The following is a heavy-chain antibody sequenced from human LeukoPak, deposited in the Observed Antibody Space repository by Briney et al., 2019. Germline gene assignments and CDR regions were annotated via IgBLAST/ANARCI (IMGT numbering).Heavy chain of an antibody. V-gene: IGHV3-30*02. J-gene: IGHJ6*02. Sequence: PGGSLRLSCAASGFTFSNYDMHWVRQAPGKGLEWVAVIWYDGSNKYYADSVKGRFTISRDNSKNTLYLQMNSLRAEDTAVYYCAKDQSIAAALRGYGMDVWGQGTTVTVSS. CDR2: IWYDGSNK. CDR1: GFTFSNYD. CDR3: AKDQSIAAALRGYGMDV. D-gene: IGHD6-13*01.